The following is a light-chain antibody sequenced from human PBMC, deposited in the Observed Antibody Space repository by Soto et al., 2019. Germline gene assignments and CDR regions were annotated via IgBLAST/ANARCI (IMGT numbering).Light chain of an antibody. J-gene: IGLJ2*01. Sequence: QSALTQPASVSGSPGQSITIPCTGTSNDIGGYNYVSWYQQHPGKVPKLMIFDVSYRPSGISDRFSGSKSGNTASLTISGLQPEDEADYYCSSYGASSTRFGGGTKVTVL. V-gene: IGLV2-14*03. CDR2: DVS. CDR1: SNDIGGYNY. CDR3: SSYGASSTR.